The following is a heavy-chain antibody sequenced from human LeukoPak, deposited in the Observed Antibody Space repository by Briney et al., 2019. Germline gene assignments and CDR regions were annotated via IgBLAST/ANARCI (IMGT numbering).Heavy chain of an antibody. CDR3: ARFVLRGNYYDSSGYYYGTVNWFDP. J-gene: IGHJ5*02. D-gene: IGHD3-22*01. CDR2: INHSGST. Sequence: SETLSLTCAVYGGSFSGYYWSWIRQPPGKGLEWIGEINHSGSTNYNPSLKSRVTISVDTSKNQFSLKLSSVTAADTAVYYCARFVLRGNYYDSSGYYYGTVNWFDPWGQGTLVTVSS. V-gene: IGHV4-34*01. CDR1: GGSFSGYY.